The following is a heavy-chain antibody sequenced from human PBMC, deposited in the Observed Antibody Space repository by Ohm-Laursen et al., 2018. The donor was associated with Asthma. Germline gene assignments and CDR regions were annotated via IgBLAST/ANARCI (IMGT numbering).Heavy chain of an antibody. CDR1: GFTFSSYA. V-gene: IGHV3-30-3*01. D-gene: IGHD1-1*01. J-gene: IGHJ6*02. CDR3: ARGYRYYYYGMDV. Sequence: SLRLSCAASGFTFSSYAMHWVRQAPGKGLEWVAVISYDGSNKYYADSVKGRFTISRDNSKNTLYLQMNSLRAEDTAVYYCARGYRYYYYGMDVWGQGTTVTVSS. CDR2: ISYDGSNK.